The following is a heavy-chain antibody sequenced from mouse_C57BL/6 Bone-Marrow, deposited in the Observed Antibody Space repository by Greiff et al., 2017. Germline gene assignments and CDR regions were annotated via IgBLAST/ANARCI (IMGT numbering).Heavy chain of an antibody. J-gene: IGHJ2*01. CDR3: ARRRDGYNFDY. V-gene: IGHV1-61*01. CDR2: IYPSDSET. Sequence: VQLQQPGAELVRPGSSVKLSCKASGYTFTSYWMDWVKQRPGQGLEWIGNIYPSDSETHYNQKFKDKATLTVDKSSSTAYMQLSSLTSEDSAVXYCARRRDGYNFDYWGQGTTLTVSS. D-gene: IGHD2-3*01. CDR1: GYTFTSYW.